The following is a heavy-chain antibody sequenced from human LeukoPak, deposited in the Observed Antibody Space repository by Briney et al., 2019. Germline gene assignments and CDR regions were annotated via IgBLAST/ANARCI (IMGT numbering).Heavy chain of an antibody. CDR3: ARGLLWFGELLRDPFDY. D-gene: IGHD3-10*01. CDR1: GFTFSSYA. Sequence: GGSLRLSCAASGFTFSSYAMCWVRQAPGKGLEWVSAMSGSGGSTYYADSVKGRFTIPRDNSKNTLYLQMNSLRAEDTAVYYCARGLLWFGELLRDPFDYWGQGTLVTVSS. V-gene: IGHV3-23*01. J-gene: IGHJ4*02. CDR2: MSGSGGST.